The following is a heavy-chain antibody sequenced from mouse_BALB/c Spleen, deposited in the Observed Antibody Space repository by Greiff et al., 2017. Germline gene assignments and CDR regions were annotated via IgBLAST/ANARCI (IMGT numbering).Heavy chain of an antibody. J-gene: IGHJ2*01. V-gene: IGHV5-12-2*01. CDR2: ISNGGGST. D-gene: IGHD4-1*02. CDR1: GFTFSSYT. CDR3: ARLQPGPGDYFDY. Sequence: EVQRVESGGGLVQPGGSLKLSCAASGFTFSSYTMSWVRQTPEKRLEWVAYISNGGGSTYYPDTVKGRFTISRDNAKNTLYLQMSSLKSEDTAMYYCARLQPGPGDYFDYWGQGTTLTVSS.